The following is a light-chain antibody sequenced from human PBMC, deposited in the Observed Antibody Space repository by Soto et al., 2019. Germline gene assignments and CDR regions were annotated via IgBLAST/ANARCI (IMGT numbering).Light chain of an antibody. J-gene: IGKJ3*01. CDR1: QDIRTS. CDR2: GAS. CDR3: QHYNNLPPFT. V-gene: IGKV1-33*01. Sequence: DIPMTQSPSSLSASVGARVSITCQASQDIRTSLSWFQHKPGRAPKLLIYGASYLETGVPSRFRGSGSGTDFTFTITSLQPKDIATYYCQHYNNLPPFTFGPGTIVDIK.